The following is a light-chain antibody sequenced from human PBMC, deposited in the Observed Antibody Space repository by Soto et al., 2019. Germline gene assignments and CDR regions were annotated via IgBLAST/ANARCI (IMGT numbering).Light chain of an antibody. V-gene: IGKV1-5*01. CDR1: QSISSW. J-gene: IGKJ1*01. Sequence: DIQITQSPSPLSSSVGDRITITFRASQSISSWLAWYQQKPGKAPKLLIYDASSLESGVPSRFSGSGSGTEFTLTISSLQPDDFATYYCQQYNSYPWTFGQGTKVDIK. CDR3: QQYNSYPWT. CDR2: DAS.